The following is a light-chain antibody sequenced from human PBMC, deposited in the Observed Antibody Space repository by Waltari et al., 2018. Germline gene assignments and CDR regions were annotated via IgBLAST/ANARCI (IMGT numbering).Light chain of an antibody. J-gene: IGLJ2*01. CDR2: DDS. V-gene: IGLV3-21*02. CDR3: QVWDSTSDHVV. Sequence: YVLTQPPSVSVAPGQTAKIPCGGDNIEDKSVNWYKQRPGQAPVLAVYDDSDRPSGIPERFSGSNSGKATLTISRVEAGDEADYYCQVWDSTSDHVVFGGGTKLTVL. CDR1: NIEDKS.